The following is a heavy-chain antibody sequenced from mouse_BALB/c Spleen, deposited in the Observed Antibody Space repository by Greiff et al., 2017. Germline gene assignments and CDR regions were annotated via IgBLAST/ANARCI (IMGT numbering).Heavy chain of an antibody. CDR3: ARGGTTVVFDY. V-gene: IGHV1-80*01. Sequence: QVQLQQSGAELMKPGASVKISCKATGYTFSSYWIEWVKQRPGQGLEWIGQIYPGDGDTNYNVKFKGKATLTADKSSSTAYMQLSSLTSEDSAVYFCARGGTTVVFDYWGQCTTLTVSS. CDR1: GYTFSSYW. D-gene: IGHD1-1*01. J-gene: IGHJ2*01. CDR2: IYPGDGDT.